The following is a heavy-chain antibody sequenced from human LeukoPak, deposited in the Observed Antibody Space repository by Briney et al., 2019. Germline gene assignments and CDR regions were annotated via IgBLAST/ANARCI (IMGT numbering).Heavy chain of an antibody. V-gene: IGHV3-13*01. Sequence: PGGSLRLSCAASGFTFSSYDMHRVRQATGKGLEWVSAIGTAGDTYYPGSVKGRFTISRENAKNSLHLQMNSLRAGDTAVYYCARGGGDYGDPVLFDYWGQGTLVTVSS. J-gene: IGHJ4*02. CDR2: IGTAGDT. CDR3: ARGGGDYGDPVLFDY. CDR1: GFTFSSYD. D-gene: IGHD4-17*01.